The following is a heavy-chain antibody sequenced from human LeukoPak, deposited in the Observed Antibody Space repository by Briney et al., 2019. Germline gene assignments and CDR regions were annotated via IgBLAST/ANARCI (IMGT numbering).Heavy chain of an antibody. J-gene: IGHJ4*03. CDR2: IDHRGSS. CDR1: GESFSAYF. D-gene: IGHD6-6*01. V-gene: IGHV4-34*01. CDR3: ATRSSTLAAARCFDD. Sequence: SETLSLTCAVHGESFSAYFWSWIRHVPGKGLEWIGEIDHRGSSNYNPPLKSRATISVDTSKNHFSLSLTSVSAADTAVYYCATRSSTLAAARCFDDWGQGTVVTVSS.